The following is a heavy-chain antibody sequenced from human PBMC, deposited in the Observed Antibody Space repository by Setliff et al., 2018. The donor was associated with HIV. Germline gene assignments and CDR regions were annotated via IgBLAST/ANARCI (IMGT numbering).Heavy chain of an antibody. CDR3: AKDYRRVSPQHSGYESHYYYGMDV. CDR2: ISGSGGTA. D-gene: IGHD5-12*01. V-gene: IGHV3-23*01. Sequence: GESLKISCAASGFTFSSYAMSWVRQAPGKGLEWVSAISGSGGTAYYADSVKGRFTISRDKSKNTLYLQMNSLRAEDTAVYYCAKDYRRVSPQHSGYESHYYYGMDVWGQGTTVTVSS. CDR1: GFTFSSYA. J-gene: IGHJ6*02.